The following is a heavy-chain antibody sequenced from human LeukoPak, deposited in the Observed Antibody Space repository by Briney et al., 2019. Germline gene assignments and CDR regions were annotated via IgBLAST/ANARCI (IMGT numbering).Heavy chain of an antibody. CDR3: VKDHGYSSAWYVRGFDY. V-gene: IGHV3-64D*09. Sequence: SCKVSGNTLTDLSMHWVRQAPGKGLEYVSAIRSTGDNTHYADSVKGRFTISRDNSKNTLYLQMSSLRTEDTAVYYCVKDHGYSSAWYVRGFDYWGQGTLVTVSS. CDR1: GNTLTDLS. J-gene: IGHJ4*02. D-gene: IGHD6-19*01. CDR2: IRSTGDNT.